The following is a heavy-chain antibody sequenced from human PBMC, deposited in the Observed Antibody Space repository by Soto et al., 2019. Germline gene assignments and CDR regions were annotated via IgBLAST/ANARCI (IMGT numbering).Heavy chain of an antibody. CDR2: ISYDGNTK. V-gene: IGHV3-30-3*01. J-gene: IGHJ4*02. CDR1: GFIFSGYA. CDR3: AKETGAYEIDY. Sequence: QVQLVESGGGVVQPGRSLRLSCAASGFIFSGYAMHWVRQAPGKGLEWVAVISYDGNTKYYADSVKGQFTVSRDNSKNTLYVQMNTLSADDTAMYYCAKETGAYEIDYWGQGTLVTVSS. D-gene: IGHD5-12*01.